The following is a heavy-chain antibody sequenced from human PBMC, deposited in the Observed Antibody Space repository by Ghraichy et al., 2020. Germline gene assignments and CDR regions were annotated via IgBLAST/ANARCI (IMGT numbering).Heavy chain of an antibody. D-gene: IGHD4-11*01. CDR2: IYTSGST. CDR3: ARGYSNSYNHYAMDF. J-gene: IGHJ6*02. Sequence: SETLFLTCTVSGGSITTSYWSWIRQPAGKGPEWIGRIYTSGSTNYNPSLKSRVTMSIDKSKNQFSLNLRSVTAADTAVYYCARGYSNSYNHYAMDFWGQGTTVTVSS. V-gene: IGHV4-4*07. CDR1: GGSITTSY.